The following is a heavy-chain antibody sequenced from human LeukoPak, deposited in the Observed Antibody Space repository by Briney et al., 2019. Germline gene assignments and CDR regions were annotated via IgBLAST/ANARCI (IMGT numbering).Heavy chain of an antibody. CDR1: GGSINSANYY. V-gene: IGHV4-39*01. J-gene: IGHJ6*03. CDR2: IYYSETT. CDR3: ARQRADYYYYYVDV. Sequence: SETLSLTCTVSGGSINSANYYWGWLRQPPGKGLEWIGSIYYSETTYDNPSLKSRVNISIETSKNQFSLKLSSVTASDTAVYYCARQRADYYYYYVDVWGKGTTVAVS.